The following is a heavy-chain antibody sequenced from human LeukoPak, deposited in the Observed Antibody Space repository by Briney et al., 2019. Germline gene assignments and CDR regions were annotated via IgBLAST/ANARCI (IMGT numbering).Heavy chain of an antibody. Sequence: ASVKVSCKASGGTFSSYAISWVRQAPGQGLEWMGRIIPIFGTANYALKFQGRVTITTDESTSTAYMELSSLRSEDTAVYYCARDKVRVSWFDPWGQGTLVTVSS. CDR3: ARDKVRVSWFDP. J-gene: IGHJ5*02. CDR2: IIPIFGTA. CDR1: GGTFSSYA. V-gene: IGHV1-69*05. D-gene: IGHD3-22*01.